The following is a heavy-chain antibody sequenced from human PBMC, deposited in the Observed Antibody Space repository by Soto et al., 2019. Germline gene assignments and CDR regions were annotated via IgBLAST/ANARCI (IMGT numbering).Heavy chain of an antibody. D-gene: IGHD1-26*01. CDR1: GFTFSSYS. V-gene: IGHV3-21*01. CDR2: ISSSSSYI. J-gene: IGHJ3*02. CDR3: ARDGGGSYVGYWVDAFDI. Sequence: EVQLVESGGGLVKPGGSLRLSCAASGFTFSSYSMNWVRQAPGKGLEWVSSISSSSSYIYYADSVKGRFTISRDNAKNSLYLQMHSLRAEDTAVYYCARDGGGSYVGYWVDAFDIWGQGTMVTVSS.